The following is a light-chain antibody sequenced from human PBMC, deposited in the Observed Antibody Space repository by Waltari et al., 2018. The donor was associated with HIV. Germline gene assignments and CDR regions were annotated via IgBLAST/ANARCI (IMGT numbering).Light chain of an antibody. J-gene: IGLJ2*01. CDR1: NIGTKS. CDR3: QVWDRTNDRPV. V-gene: IGLV3-21*03. Sequence: SYVLTQPPPVSAAPGKTARITCGGRNIGTKSVHWYQKKMCQAPEVVIHEDRDRPSGIPERFSGSNSENTATLTISGVEAGDEADYYCQVWDRTNDRPVFGGGTKVTVL. CDR2: EDR.